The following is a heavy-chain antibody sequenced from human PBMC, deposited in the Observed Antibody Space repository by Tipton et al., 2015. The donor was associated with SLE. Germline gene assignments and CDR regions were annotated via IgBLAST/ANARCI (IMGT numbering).Heavy chain of an antibody. CDR2: IRQDGSAK. V-gene: IGHV3-7*01. Sequence: SLRLSCVASGFTFSNYLMSWVRQAPGKGLEWMANIRQDGSAKNYVDSVKGRFTISRDNAENSLYLQINSLRAEDTAVYYCARATVTTASCFDYWGQGTLVTVSS. CDR1: GFTFSNYL. D-gene: IGHD4-17*01. J-gene: IGHJ4*02. CDR3: ARATVTTASCFDY.